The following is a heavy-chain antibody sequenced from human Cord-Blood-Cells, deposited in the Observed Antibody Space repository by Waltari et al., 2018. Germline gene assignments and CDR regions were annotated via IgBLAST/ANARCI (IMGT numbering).Heavy chain of an antibody. CDR2: ISSSSSYI. CDR3: ARDGGRGYSYGYYFDY. J-gene: IGHJ4*02. V-gene: IGHV3-21*01. Sequence: AASGFTFSSYSMNWVRQAPGKGLEWVSSISSSSSYIYYADSVKGRFTISRDNAKNSLYLQMNSLRAEDTAVYYCARDGGRGYSYGYYFDYWGQGTLVTVSS. D-gene: IGHD5-18*01. CDR1: GFTFSSYS.